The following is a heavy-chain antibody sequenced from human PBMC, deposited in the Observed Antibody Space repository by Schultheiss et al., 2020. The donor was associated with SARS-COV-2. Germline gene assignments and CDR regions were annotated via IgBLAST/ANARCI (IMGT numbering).Heavy chain of an antibody. Sequence: ASVKVSCKASGNIFISDHMHWVRQAPGQGLEWMGWINPNSGGTNYAQKFQGRVTITADESTSTAYMELSSLRSEDTAVYYCAKVNWNDVSYWGQGTLVTVSS. CDR2: INPNSGGT. V-gene: IGHV1-2*02. CDR1: GNIFISDH. D-gene: IGHD1-1*01. CDR3: AKVNWNDVSY. J-gene: IGHJ4*02.